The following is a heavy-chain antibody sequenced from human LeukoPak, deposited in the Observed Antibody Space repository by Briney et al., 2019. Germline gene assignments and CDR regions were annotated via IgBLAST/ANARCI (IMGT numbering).Heavy chain of an antibody. CDR1: GGSFSDYY. CDR3: ATSAWVAGPWLDP. Sequence: SETLSLTCAVYGGSFSDYYWSWIRQTPGKGLEWIGEINHSGTTNYNPSLKSRVTMSVDTSNNQFSLKLSSVTAADTAVFYCATSAWVAGPWLDPWGQGTLVTVSS. D-gene: IGHD6-19*01. CDR2: INHSGTT. J-gene: IGHJ5*02. V-gene: IGHV4-34*01.